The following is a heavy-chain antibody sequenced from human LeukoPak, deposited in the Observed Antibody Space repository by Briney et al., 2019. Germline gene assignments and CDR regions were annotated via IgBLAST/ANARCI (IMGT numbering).Heavy chain of an antibody. Sequence: KASETLSLTCAVSGGSISSYYWTWIRQPPGKGLEWVGYIQNSAIYRAKIKSSPSFQRRVSLSIDTSKNQVSLTVNSVTAADTAVYYCARLSSTLYYSMDVWGPGTAVTVSS. V-gene: IGHV4-59*08. CDR2: IQNSAIYRAKI. CDR1: GGSISSYY. J-gene: IGHJ6*02. CDR3: ARLSSTLYYSMDV. D-gene: IGHD6-6*01.